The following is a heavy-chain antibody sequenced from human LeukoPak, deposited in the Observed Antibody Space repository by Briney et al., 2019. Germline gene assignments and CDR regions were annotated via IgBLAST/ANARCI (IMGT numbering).Heavy chain of an antibody. CDR3: ATDSSPDY. V-gene: IGHV3-30*03. CDR2: ISYDGSNK. Sequence: PGGSLRLSCIASGFTFSSYGMHWVRQAPGKGLEWVAVISYDGSNKYYADSVKGRFTISRDNSKNTLYLQMNSLRAEDTAVYYCATDSSPDYWGQGTLVTVSS. CDR1: GFTFSSYG. D-gene: IGHD6-13*01. J-gene: IGHJ4*02.